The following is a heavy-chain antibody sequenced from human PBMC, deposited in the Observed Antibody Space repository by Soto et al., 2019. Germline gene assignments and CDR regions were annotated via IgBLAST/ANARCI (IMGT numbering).Heavy chain of an antibody. D-gene: IGHD3-10*01. CDR1: GCSLSTSGVG. CDR2: IYWDDDK. CDR3: AHTWVLLWFGEYYFDY. J-gene: IGHJ4*02. Sequence: QITLKESGPTLVKPTQTLTLTCTFSGCSLSTSGVGVGWIRQPPGKALEWLALIYWDDDKRYSPSLKSRLTITKDTYKNQVVLTMTNMDPVDTATYYCAHTWVLLWFGEYYFDYWGQGTLVTVSS. V-gene: IGHV2-5*02.